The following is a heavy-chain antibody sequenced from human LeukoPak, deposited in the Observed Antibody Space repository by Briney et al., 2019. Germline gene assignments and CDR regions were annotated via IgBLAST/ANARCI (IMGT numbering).Heavy chain of an antibody. J-gene: IGHJ4*02. CDR1: GFTFSSYS. V-gene: IGHV3-48*01. CDR2: ISSSSSTI. D-gene: IGHD3-10*01. Sequence: TGGSLRLSCAASGFTFSSYSMNWVRQAPGKGLEWVPYISSSSSTIYYADSVKGRFTISRDNAKNSLYLQMNSLRAEDTAVYYCAREFVGYYYGSGSYDLDYWGQGTLVTVSS. CDR3: AREFVGYYYGSGSYDLDY.